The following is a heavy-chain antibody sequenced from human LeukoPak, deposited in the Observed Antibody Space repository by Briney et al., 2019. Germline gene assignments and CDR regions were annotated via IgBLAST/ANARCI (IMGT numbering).Heavy chain of an antibody. D-gene: IGHD3-3*01. Sequence: SETLSLTCTVSGGSISSYYWNWIRQPAGKGLEWIGRIYTSGSTNYNPSLKSRVTMSVDTSKNQFSLKLSSVTAADTAVYYCARMGVRFLEWSERYYFDYWGQGTLVTVSS. CDR1: GGSISSYY. J-gene: IGHJ4*02. CDR2: IYTSGST. CDR3: ARMGVRFLEWSERYYFDY. V-gene: IGHV4-4*07.